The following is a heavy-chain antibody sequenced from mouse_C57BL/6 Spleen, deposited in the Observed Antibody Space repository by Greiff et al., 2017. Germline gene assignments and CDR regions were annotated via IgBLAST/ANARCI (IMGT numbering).Heavy chain of an antibody. CDR1: GFTFSSYA. V-gene: IGHV5-4*01. Sequence: EVQRVESGGGLVKPGGSLKLSCAASGFTFSSYAMSWVRQTPEKRLEWVATISDGGSYTYYPDNVKGRFTISRDNAKNNLYLQMSQLKSEDTAMYYCARDRLRHAMDYWGQGTSVTVSS. J-gene: IGHJ4*01. CDR3: ARDRLRHAMDY. D-gene: IGHD2-4*01. CDR2: ISDGGSYT.